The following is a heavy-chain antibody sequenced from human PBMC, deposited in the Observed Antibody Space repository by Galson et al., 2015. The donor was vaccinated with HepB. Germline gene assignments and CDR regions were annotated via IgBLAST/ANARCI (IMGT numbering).Heavy chain of an antibody. V-gene: IGHV6-1*01. CDR3: ARGGGGRWSYYYYGMDV. D-gene: IGHD6-13*01. Sequence: CAISGDSVSSNSAAWNWIRQSPSRGLEWLGRTYYRSKWDNDYAVSVKSRITINPDTSKNQVSLQLNSVTPEDTAVYYCARGGGGRWSYYYYGMDVWGQGTTVTVSS. CDR2: TYYRSKWDN. CDR1: GDSVSSNSAA. J-gene: IGHJ6*02.